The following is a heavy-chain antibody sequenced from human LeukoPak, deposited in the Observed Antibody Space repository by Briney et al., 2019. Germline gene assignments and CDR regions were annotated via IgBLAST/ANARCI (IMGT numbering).Heavy chain of an antibody. Sequence: GGSLRLSCAASGFTFSSYSMNWVRQAPGKGLEWVSYISSSGSTIYYADSVKGRFTISRDNAKNSLYLQMNSLRAEDTAVYYCARGTGWLYFDYWGRGTLVTVSS. CDR2: ISSSGSTI. CDR3: ARGTGWLYFDY. D-gene: IGHD6-19*01. CDR1: GFTFSSYS. V-gene: IGHV3-48*04. J-gene: IGHJ4*02.